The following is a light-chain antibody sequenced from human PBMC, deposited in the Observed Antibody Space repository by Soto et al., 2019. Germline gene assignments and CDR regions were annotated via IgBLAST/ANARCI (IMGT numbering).Light chain of an antibody. CDR3: QQRSNWPPIT. J-gene: IGKJ5*01. V-gene: IGKV1-5*01. Sequence: GDRVTITCRASQSISGWLAWYQQKPGTAPKLLIYEASNLESGVPSRFSGSGSGTEFTLTISSLQPEDFAVYYCQQRSNWPPITFGQGTRLEIK. CDR2: EAS. CDR1: QSISGW.